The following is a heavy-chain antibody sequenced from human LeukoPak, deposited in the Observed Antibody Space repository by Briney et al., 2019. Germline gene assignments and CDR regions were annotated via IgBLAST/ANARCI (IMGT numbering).Heavy chain of an antibody. Sequence: GGSLRLSCAASGFTVSSNYMSWVRQAPGKGLEWVANIKKDGSEKYYVDSVKGRFTISRDNAKTSLYLQMNSLRAEDTAVYYCARDLSGVTGYTYGRGIDYWGQGTLVTVSS. D-gene: IGHD5-18*01. CDR1: GFTVSSNY. CDR3: ARDLSGVTGYTYGRGIDY. V-gene: IGHV3-7*01. CDR2: IKKDGSEK. J-gene: IGHJ4*02.